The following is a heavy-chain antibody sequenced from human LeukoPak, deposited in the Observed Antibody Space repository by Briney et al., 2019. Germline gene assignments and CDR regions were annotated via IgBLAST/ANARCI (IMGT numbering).Heavy chain of an antibody. V-gene: IGHV4-59*01. J-gene: IGHJ6*03. CDR3: ARVPVVRGFGRNYYYYYMDV. Sequence: SETLSLTCTVSDGSISGYYWSWIRQPPEKGLEWIGYIYYTGSTNYNPSLKGRVTISVDTSKNQFSLRLTSVTAADTAVYYCARVPVVRGFGRNYYYYYMDVWGKGTTVTVSS. CDR1: DGSISGYY. CDR2: IYYTGST. D-gene: IGHD3-10*01.